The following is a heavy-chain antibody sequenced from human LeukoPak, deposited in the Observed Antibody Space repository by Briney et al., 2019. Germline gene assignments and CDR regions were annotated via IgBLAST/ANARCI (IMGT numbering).Heavy chain of an antibody. Sequence: PSETLSLTCTVAGAFISSGSCYWSWIRQPAGKGLEWIGRIHTSGSTTYNPSLKTRVTISVVTSTNQFSLKLSSVTAADTAIYYCARAPQDHYYYMDVWGKGTTVTVSS. CDR1: GAFISSGSCY. CDR2: IHTSGST. CDR3: ARAPQDHYYYMDV. V-gene: IGHV4-61*02. J-gene: IGHJ6*03.